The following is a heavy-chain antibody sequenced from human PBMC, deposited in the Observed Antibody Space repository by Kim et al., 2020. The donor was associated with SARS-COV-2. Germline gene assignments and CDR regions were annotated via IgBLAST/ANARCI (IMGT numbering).Heavy chain of an antibody. CDR1: GYSFTSYW. CDR3: ARHQSYQPGTVAGKVGGMDV. Sequence: GESLKISCKGSGYSFTSYWISWVRQMPGKGLEWMGRIDPSDSYTNYSPSFQGHVTISADKSISTAYLQWSSLKASDTAMYYCARHQSYQPGTVAGKVGGMDVWGQGTTVTVSS. J-gene: IGHJ6*02. CDR2: IDPSDSYT. D-gene: IGHD6-19*01. V-gene: IGHV5-10-1*01.